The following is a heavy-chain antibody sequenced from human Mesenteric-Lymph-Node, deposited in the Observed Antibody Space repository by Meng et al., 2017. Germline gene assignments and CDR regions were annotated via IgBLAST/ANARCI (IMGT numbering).Heavy chain of an antibody. D-gene: IGHD3-9*01. CDR2: INPDGSAT. Sequence: RLVESGGGLVQPGGSLRLSCAAPGFTFSGHWMHWVRQAPGKGLAWVSRINPDGSATGYADSVKGRFTVSRDNAKNTLYLQMNSLSAEDTAVYYCTRDFDWSSASWGQGTLVTVSS. J-gene: IGHJ4*02. V-gene: IGHV3-74*01. CDR1: GFTFSGHW. CDR3: TRDFDWSSAS.